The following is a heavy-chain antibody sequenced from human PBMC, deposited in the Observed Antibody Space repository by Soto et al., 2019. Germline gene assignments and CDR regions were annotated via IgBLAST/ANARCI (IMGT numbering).Heavy chain of an antibody. CDR1: GFTFTDHY. J-gene: IGHJ4*02. CDR3: ARDIRGAN. Sequence: QVQLVESGGGLVKPGGSLRLSCTASGFTFTDHYMTWIRQAPGKGLEWVSYINRGGSNIYYADSVRGRSTISRDNAKNSVYLQMSSLRAEDTAIYYCARDIRGANWGQGTLVIVSS. D-gene: IGHD3-10*01. CDR2: INRGGSNI. V-gene: IGHV3-11*01.